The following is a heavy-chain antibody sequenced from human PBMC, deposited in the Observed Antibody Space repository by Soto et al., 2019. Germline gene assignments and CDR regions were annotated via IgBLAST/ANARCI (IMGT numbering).Heavy chain of an antibody. Sequence: GGSLRLSCAASGFTFSTYGMHWVRQAPGKGLEWVALILYDGSNKYYADSVKGRFTISRDNSKNTLYLQMNSLRAEDTAVYYCAKDKSAGGSGSYIVYWGQGTLVTVSS. CDR1: GFTFSTYG. CDR2: ILYDGSNK. V-gene: IGHV3-30*18. J-gene: IGHJ4*02. CDR3: AKDKSAGGSGSYIVY. D-gene: IGHD3-10*01.